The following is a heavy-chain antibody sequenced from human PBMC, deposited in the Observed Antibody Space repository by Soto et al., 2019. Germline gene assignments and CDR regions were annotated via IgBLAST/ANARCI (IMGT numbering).Heavy chain of an antibody. D-gene: IGHD6-13*01. CDR1: GYTFTSYY. CDR2: INPSGGST. V-gene: IGHV1-46*01. J-gene: IGHJ4*02. Sequence: ASVKVSCKASGYTFTSYYMHWVRQAPGQGLEWMGKINPSGGSTSYAQKFQGRVTMTRDTSTSTVYMELSSLRSEDTAVYYCARVPAAAAYDYWGQGTLVTVSS. CDR3: ARVPAAAAYDY.